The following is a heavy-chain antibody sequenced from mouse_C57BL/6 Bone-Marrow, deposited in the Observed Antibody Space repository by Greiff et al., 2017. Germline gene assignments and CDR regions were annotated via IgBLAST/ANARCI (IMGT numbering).Heavy chain of an antibody. CDR3: ARAPSWLERADYFDY. Sequence: QVQLQQPGAELVKPGASVKLSCKASGYTFTSYWMHWVKQRPGQGLEWIGMIHPNSGSTNYNEKFKSKATLTVDTSSSTAYMQLSSLTSEDSAVYYWARAPSWLERADYFDYWGQGTTLTVSS. D-gene: IGHD2-2*01. J-gene: IGHJ2*01. V-gene: IGHV1-64*01. CDR1: GYTFTSYW. CDR2: IHPNSGST.